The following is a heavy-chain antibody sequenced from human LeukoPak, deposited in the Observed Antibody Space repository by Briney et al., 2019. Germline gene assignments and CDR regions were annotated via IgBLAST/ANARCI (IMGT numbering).Heavy chain of an antibody. CDR3: AREDDILTGYYKN. D-gene: IGHD3-9*01. V-gene: IGHV4-61*02. J-gene: IGHJ4*02. Sequence: SRTLSLTCAASGGSISSGSYSWGWIAQPAGKGLEWIRRFYTSGSNNYNPALKSLITISVNTSKKQFSLKLSSVTAADTAVYYGAREDDILTGYYKNWGQGTLVTVSS. CDR1: GGSISSGSYS. CDR2: FYTSGSN.